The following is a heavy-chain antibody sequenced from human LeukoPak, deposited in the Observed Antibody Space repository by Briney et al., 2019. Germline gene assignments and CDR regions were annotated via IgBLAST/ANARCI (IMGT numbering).Heavy chain of an antibody. CDR3: ARDRNRDFNRP. Sequence: GGSLRLSCAASGFTFSSYWMSWVRQAPGKGLEWVANIKQDGSEKYYVGSVKGRFAISRDNAKNPLYLQMNSLRAEDTAVYYCARDRNRDFNRPWGQGTLVTVSS. CDR2: IKQDGSEK. D-gene: IGHD2/OR15-2a*01. J-gene: IGHJ5*02. CDR1: GFTFSSYW. V-gene: IGHV3-7*01.